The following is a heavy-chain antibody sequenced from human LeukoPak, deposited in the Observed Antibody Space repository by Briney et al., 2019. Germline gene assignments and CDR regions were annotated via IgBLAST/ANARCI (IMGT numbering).Heavy chain of an antibody. V-gene: IGHV4-34*01. D-gene: IGHD2-8*01. CDR1: GVSFSGYY. Sequence: SETLSLTCAVYGVSFSGYYWSWVRQPPGKGLEWIGEINHSGSTNYNPSLKSRVTISVDTSKNQFSLKLSSVTAADTAVYYCARAAAAVSLDSWGQGTLVTVSS. CDR3: ARAAAAVSLDS. J-gene: IGHJ4*02. CDR2: INHSGST.